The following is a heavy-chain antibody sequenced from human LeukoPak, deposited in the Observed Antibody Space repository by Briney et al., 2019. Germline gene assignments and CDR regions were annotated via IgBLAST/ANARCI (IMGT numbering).Heavy chain of an antibody. CDR1: GGSFSGYY. Sequence: SETLSLTCAVYGGSFSGYYWSWIRQPPGKGLEWIGEINHRGSTNYNPSLKSRVTISVDTSKNQFSLKLSSVTAADTAVYYCARGQDYYGSGSYSLLYWGQGTLVTVSS. CDR2: INHRGST. J-gene: IGHJ4*02. V-gene: IGHV4-34*01. D-gene: IGHD3-10*01. CDR3: ARGQDYYGSGSYSLLY.